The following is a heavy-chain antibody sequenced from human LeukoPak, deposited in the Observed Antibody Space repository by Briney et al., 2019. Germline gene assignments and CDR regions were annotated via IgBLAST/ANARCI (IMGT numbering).Heavy chain of an antibody. CDR1: GFTFSSYW. Sequence: GGSLRLSCAASGFTFSSYWMSWVRQAPGKGLEWVANIKQDGSEKYYVDSVKGRFTISRDNAKNSLYLQMNSLRAEDTAVYYCARGNQFGELMRVPYYYGMDVWGQGTTVTVSS. D-gene: IGHD3-10*01. J-gene: IGHJ6*02. CDR3: ARGNQFGELMRVPYYYGMDV. CDR2: IKQDGSEK. V-gene: IGHV3-7*01.